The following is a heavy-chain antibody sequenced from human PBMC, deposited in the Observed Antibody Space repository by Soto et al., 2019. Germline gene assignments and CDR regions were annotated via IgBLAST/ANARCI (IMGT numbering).Heavy chain of an antibody. Sequence: VASVKVSCKASGGTFSSYAISWVRQAPGQGLEWMGGIIPIFGTANYAQKFQGRVTITADESTSTAYMELSSLRSEDTAVYYCAREVPKLDGKDVWGQGTTVTVSS. J-gene: IGHJ6*02. CDR2: IIPIFGTA. V-gene: IGHV1-69*13. CDR3: AREVPKLDGKDV. CDR1: GGTFSSYA.